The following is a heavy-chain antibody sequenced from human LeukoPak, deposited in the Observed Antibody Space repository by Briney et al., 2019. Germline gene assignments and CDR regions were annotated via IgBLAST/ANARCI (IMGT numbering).Heavy chain of an antibody. CDR1: GFTFSGYA. D-gene: IGHD6-19*01. CDR2: ISSSSSYI. CDR3: AVETIAVAGT. J-gene: IGHJ4*02. Sequence: GGSLRLSCAASGFTFSGYAMNWVRQAPGKGLEWVSSISSSSSYIYYADSVKGRFTISRDNAKNSLYLQMNSLRAEDTAVYYCAVETIAVAGTWGQGTLVTVSS. V-gene: IGHV3-21*01.